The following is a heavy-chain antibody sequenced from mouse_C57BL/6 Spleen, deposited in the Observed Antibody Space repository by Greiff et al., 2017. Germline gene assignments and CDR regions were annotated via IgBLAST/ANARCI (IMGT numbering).Heavy chain of an antibody. D-gene: IGHD2-1*01. CDR2: IHPSDSDT. V-gene: IGHV1-74*01. Sequence: QVQLQQPGAELVKPGASVKVSCKASGYTFTSYWMHWVKQRPGQGLEWIGRIHPSDSDTNYNQKFKGKATLTVDKSSSTAYMELSRLTSEDSAVYYCAIGPYGNYLDYWGQGTTLTVSS. CDR3: AIGPYGNYLDY. CDR1: GYTFTSYW. J-gene: IGHJ2*01.